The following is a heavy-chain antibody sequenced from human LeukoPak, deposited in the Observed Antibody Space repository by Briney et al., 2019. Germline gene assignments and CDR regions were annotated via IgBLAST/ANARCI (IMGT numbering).Heavy chain of an antibody. CDR2: IKSKTDGGTT. J-gene: IGHJ4*02. D-gene: IGHD5-24*01. CDR3: TTGEMATITGAFDY. Sequence: GGSLRLSCAASGFTFSNAWMSWVRQAPGKGLEGVGRIKSKTDGGTTDYAAPVKGRFTISRDDSKNTLYLQMNSLKTEDTAVYYCTTGEMATITGAFDYWGQGTLVTVSS. CDR1: GFTFSNAW. V-gene: IGHV3-15*01.